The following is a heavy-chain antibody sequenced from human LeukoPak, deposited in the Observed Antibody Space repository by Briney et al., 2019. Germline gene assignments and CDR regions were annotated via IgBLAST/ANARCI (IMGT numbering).Heavy chain of an antibody. J-gene: IGHJ4*02. CDR1: GFSFSNYG. CDR3: AQRAYCSGASCYHHFDY. Sequence: PGGSLTLSCAASGFSFSNYGMSWVRQAPGKGLEWDSIISTNVGSTYYADSVKGRFTMSRDNSENTLYLQMNSLRAEDTAVYYCAQRAYCSGASCYHHFDYWGQGTLVTVSS. D-gene: IGHD2-15*01. V-gene: IGHV3-23*01. CDR2: ISTNVGST.